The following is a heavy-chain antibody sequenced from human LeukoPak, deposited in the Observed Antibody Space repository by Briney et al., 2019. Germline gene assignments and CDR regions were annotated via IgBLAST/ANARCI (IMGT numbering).Heavy chain of an antibody. CDR3: ATTTVRLGY. D-gene: IGHD4-17*01. J-gene: IGHJ4*02. CDR2: MYYRGST. V-gene: IGHV4-39*07. Sequence: SETLSLTCTVSGGSISSSSHYWGWIRQPPGKGLEWIGSMYYRGSTYHNPSLKSRVTISVDTSKNQFSLKLSSVTAADTAVYYCATTTVRLGYWGQGTLVTVSS. CDR1: GGSISSSSHY.